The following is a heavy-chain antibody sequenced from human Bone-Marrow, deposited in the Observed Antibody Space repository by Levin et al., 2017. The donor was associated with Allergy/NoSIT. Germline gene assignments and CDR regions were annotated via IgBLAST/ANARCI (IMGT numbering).Heavy chain of an antibody. J-gene: IGHJ6*02. CDR1: GGSFSDSY. D-gene: IGHD3-10*01. V-gene: IGHV4-34*01. CDR3: ARVRGVIFAGEYYYYGMDV. CDR2: INHSGST. Sequence: PGGSLRLSCAVYGGSFSDSYWSWIRQPPGKGLEWIGEINHSGSTNYNPSLKSRLTISVDTSKNQFSLKLTSVTAADTAVYYCARVRGVIFAGEYYYYGMDVWGQGTTVTVSS.